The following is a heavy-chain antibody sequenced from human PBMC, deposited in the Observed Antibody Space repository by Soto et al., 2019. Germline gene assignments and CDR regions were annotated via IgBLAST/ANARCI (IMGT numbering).Heavy chain of an antibody. CDR1: GYTFTSYA. Sequence: GASVKVSCKASGYTFTSYAMHWVRQAPGQRLEWMGWINAGNGNTKYPQKFQGRVTMTRDTSISTAYMELSRLRSDDTAVYYCARVRGYSYDLFDYWGQGTLVTVSS. V-gene: IGHV1-3*01. D-gene: IGHD5-18*01. CDR3: ARVRGYSYDLFDY. J-gene: IGHJ4*02. CDR2: INAGNGNT.